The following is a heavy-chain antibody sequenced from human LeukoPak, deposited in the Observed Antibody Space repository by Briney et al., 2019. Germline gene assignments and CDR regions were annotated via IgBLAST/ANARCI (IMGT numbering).Heavy chain of an antibody. CDR2: IRYDGNIK. CDR3: AKGGDYDFWSGYYQGYFDY. J-gene: IGHJ4*02. V-gene: IGHV3-30*02. D-gene: IGHD3-3*01. Sequence: PGGSLRLSCAASGFTFMTYGMHWVRQAPGKGLGWVAFIRYDGNIKYYADSVKGRFTISRDNSKNTLYLQMNSLRAEDTAVYYCAKGGDYDFWSGYYQGYFDYWGQGTLVTVSS. CDR1: GFTFMTYG.